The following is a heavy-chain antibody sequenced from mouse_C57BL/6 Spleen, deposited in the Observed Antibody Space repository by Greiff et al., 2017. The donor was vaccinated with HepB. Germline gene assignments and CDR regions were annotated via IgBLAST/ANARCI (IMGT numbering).Heavy chain of an antibody. V-gene: IGHV1-19*01. D-gene: IGHD1-1*01. CDR1: GYTFTDYY. CDR3: ARSRYVITTVVDFDY. CDR2: INPYNGGT. Sequence: EVQLQQSGPVLVKPGASVKMSCKASGYTFTDYYMNWVKQSHGKSLEWIGVINPYNGGTSYNQKFKGKGTLTVDKSSSTAYMELNSLTSEDSAVYYCARSRYVITTVVDFDYWGQGTTLTVSS. J-gene: IGHJ2*01.